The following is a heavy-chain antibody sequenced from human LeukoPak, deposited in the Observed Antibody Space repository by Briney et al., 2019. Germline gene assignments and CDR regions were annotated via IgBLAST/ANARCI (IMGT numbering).Heavy chain of an antibody. V-gene: IGHV1-69*05. CDR3: ARASSSGYYPFDY. J-gene: IGHJ4*02. CDR2: IIPIFGTA. CDR1: GGTFSSYA. D-gene: IGHD3-22*01. Sequence: SVKVSCKASGGTFSSYAISWVRQAPGQGLEWMGGIIPIFGTANYAQKFQGRVTITTDESTSTAYMELSSLRSEDTAVYYSARASSSGYYPFDYWGQGTLVTVSS.